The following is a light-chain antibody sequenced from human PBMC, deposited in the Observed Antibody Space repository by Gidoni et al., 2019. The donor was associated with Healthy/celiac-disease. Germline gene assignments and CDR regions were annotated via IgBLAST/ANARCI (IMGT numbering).Light chain of an antibody. CDR1: SSDVGGYNY. CDR3: SSYTSSSTLYV. V-gene: IGLV2-14*03. J-gene: IGLJ1*01. CDR2: DVS. Sequence: AWAQPASVSGSPGQSITISCTGTSSDVGGYNYVSWYQQHPGKASKLMFYDVSNRPSGVSNRFSGPKSGNTASLTISGLQAEDEADYYCSSYTSSSTLYVFGTGTKVTVL.